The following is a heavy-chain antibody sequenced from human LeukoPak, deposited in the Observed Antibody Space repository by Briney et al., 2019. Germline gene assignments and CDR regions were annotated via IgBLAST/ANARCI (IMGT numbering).Heavy chain of an antibody. CDR2: IIPIFGTA. J-gene: IGHJ4*02. D-gene: IGHD1-26*01. Sequence: ASVKVSCKASGGTFSSYAISWVRQAPGQGLEWMGGIIPIFGTANYAQKFQGRVTITADESTSTAYMELSSLRSEDTAVYYCAGPPGATSFDYWGQGTLVTVSS. CDR1: GGTFSSYA. V-gene: IGHV1-69*13. CDR3: AGPPGATSFDY.